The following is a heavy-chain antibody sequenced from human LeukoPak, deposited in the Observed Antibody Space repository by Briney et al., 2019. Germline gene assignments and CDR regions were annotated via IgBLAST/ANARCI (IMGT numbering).Heavy chain of an antibody. J-gene: IGHJ4*02. CDR3: ARDIGPFCSGDSCYSVPYY. CDR2: KSQDGSEK. D-gene: IGHD2-15*01. CDR1: GFTFSSYW. Sequence: GGSLRLSCAASGFTFSSYWMTWVRQAPGGGLGGVANKSQDGSEKYYVDSVKGRFTLSRDNAKNSLYLQMHRLRAEDTAVYSCARDIGPFCSGDSCYSVPYYRRQGTMVSVSS. V-gene: IGHV3-7*04.